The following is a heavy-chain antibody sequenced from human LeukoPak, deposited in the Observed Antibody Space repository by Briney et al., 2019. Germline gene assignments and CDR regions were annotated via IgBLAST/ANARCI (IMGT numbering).Heavy chain of an antibody. D-gene: IGHD3-22*01. J-gene: IGHJ5*02. CDR1: GGTFSSYA. CDR2: IIPIFGTA. Sequence: ASVKVSCKASGGTFSSYAISWVRQAPGQGLEWMGGIIPIFGTANYAQKFQGRVTITTDESTSTAYMELSSLRSEDTAVYYCARDRVYDSSGYQNWFDPWGQGTLVTVSS. CDR3: ARDRVYDSSGYQNWFDP. V-gene: IGHV1-69*05.